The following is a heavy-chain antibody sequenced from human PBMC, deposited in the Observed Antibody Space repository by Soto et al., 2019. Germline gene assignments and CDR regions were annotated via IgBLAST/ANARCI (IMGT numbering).Heavy chain of an antibody. CDR1: GYTFTGYY. Sequence: QVQLVQSGAEVKKPGASVKVSCKASGYTFTGYYMHWVRQAPGQGLEWMGWINPNSGGTNYAQKFQGWVTMTRDTSISTAYMDLSRLRSDDTAVYYCARESVPVVVPAAALDYWGQGTLVTVSS. CDR3: ARESVPVVVPAAALDY. D-gene: IGHD2-2*01. CDR2: INPNSGGT. J-gene: IGHJ4*02. V-gene: IGHV1-2*04.